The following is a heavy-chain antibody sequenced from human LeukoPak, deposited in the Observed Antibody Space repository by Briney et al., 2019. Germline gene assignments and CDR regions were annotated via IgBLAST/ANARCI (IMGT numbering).Heavy chain of an antibody. Sequence: SETLSLTCTVSGGSISSSSYYWGWIRQPPGKGLEWIGSVYYSGSTYYNPSLKSRVTISVDTSKNQFSLKLSSVTAADTAVYYCATSSGYWNYMDVWGKGTTVTVSS. J-gene: IGHJ6*03. CDR2: VYYSGST. CDR1: GGSISSSSYY. CDR3: ATSSGYWNYMDV. D-gene: IGHD3-3*01. V-gene: IGHV4-39*07.